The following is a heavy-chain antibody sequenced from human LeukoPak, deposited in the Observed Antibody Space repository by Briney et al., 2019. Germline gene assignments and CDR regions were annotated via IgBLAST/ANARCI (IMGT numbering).Heavy chain of an antibody. CDR1: GFTFRSHW. CDR2: INSDGSST. V-gene: IGHV3-74*01. Sequence: GGSLRLSCAASGFTFRSHWIHWVRQAPGKGLEWVSRINSDGSSTTYADSVKGRFTISRDNARNTLYLQMNSLRADDTAVYYCARGMYSSNGAFDIWGQGTMVTVSS. CDR3: ARGMYSSNGAFDI. D-gene: IGHD6-19*01. J-gene: IGHJ3*02.